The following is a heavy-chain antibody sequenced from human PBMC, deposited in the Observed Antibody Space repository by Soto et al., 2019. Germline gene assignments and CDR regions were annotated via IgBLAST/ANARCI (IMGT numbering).Heavy chain of an antibody. Sequence: EVQLLESGGGLVQPGGSLRLSCAASGFTFSSYAMSWVRQAPGKGLEWVSAISGSGGSTYYADSVKGRFTISRDNSKNALHLQMNSLRAEDKAVYYCAKEGGYSYGYSPRYYYGMDVWGQGTTVTVSS. J-gene: IGHJ6*02. D-gene: IGHD5-18*01. CDR2: ISGSGGST. V-gene: IGHV3-23*01. CDR1: GFTFSSYA. CDR3: AKEGGYSYGYSPRYYYGMDV.